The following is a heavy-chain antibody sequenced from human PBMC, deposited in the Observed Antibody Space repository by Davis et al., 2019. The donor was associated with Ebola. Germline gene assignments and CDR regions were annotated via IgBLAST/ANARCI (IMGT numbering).Heavy chain of an antibody. J-gene: IGHJ4*02. V-gene: IGHV4-59*01. D-gene: IGHD1-7*01. CDR3: ARCPDWNSQARFDY. Sequence: SETLSLTCTVSGASIRRYYWSWIRQSPGKGLQWIGYIYYTGATTYNPSLQSRVTISEDTSKNQFSLRLSSVTAADTAIYYCARCPDWNSQARFDYWGQGILVTVSS. CDR1: GASIRRYY. CDR2: IYYTGAT.